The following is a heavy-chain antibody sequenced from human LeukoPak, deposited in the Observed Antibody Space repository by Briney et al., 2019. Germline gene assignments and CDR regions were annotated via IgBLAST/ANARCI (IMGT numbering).Heavy chain of an antibody. D-gene: IGHD3-22*01. Sequence: PGGSLRLSCAASGFTFSSYSMNWVRQAPGKGLEWVSSISSSSSYIYYADSVKGRFTISRDNAKNSLYLQMNSLGAEDTAVYYCARVSHSSGYYHNAFDIWGQGTMVTVSS. CDR3: ARVSHSSGYYHNAFDI. CDR2: ISSSSSYI. V-gene: IGHV3-21*01. CDR1: GFTFSSYS. J-gene: IGHJ3*02.